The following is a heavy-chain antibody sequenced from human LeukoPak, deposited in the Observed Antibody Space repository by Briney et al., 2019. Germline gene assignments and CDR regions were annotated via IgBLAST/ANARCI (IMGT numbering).Heavy chain of an antibody. J-gene: IGHJ4*02. Sequence: SETLSLTCAVYGGPFSGYYWSWIRQPPGKGLEWIGEINHSGSTNYNPSLKSRVTISVDTSKNQFSLKLSSVTAADTAVYYCARGARVSNYWGQGTLVTVSS. CDR2: INHSGST. CDR1: GGPFSGYY. CDR3: ARGARVSNY. V-gene: IGHV4-34*01.